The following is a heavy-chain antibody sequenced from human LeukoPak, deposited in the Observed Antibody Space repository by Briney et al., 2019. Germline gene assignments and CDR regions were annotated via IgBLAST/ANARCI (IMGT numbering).Heavy chain of an antibody. CDR2: INWNSDRI. CDR3: TKGNSGYYSPFDY. D-gene: IGHD3-22*01. CDR1: GFTFDDYA. V-gene: IGHV3-9*01. Sequence: GRSLRLSCAASGFTFDDYAMHWVRQAPGKGLEWVSGINWNSDRIGYADSVKGRFTISRDNAKKSLYLQMNSLRAEDTALYYCTKGNSGYYSPFDYWGQGTPVTVSS. J-gene: IGHJ4*02.